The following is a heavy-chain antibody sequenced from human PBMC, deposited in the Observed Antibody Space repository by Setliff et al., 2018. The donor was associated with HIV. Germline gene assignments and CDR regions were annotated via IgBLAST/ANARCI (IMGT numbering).Heavy chain of an antibody. J-gene: IGHJ3*01. CDR2: IYPDDSNI. Sequence: GESLKISCKALDYTFTTYWIGWVRQMPGEGLEWMGIIYPDDSNIRYNPSFQNQVTISADKSITTAYLQINNLKASDTATCYCARRDGRSMNAFQIWGPGTVVTVSS. CDR1: DYTFTTYW. V-gene: IGHV5-51*01. D-gene: IGHD6-13*01. CDR3: ARRDGRSMNAFQI.